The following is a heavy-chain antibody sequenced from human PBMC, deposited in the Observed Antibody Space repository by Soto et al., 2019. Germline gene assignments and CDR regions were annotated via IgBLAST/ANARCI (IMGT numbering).Heavy chain of an antibody. CDR2: IYHSGST. Sequence: SVTMSLTCTLARGSISSSSYYWGWICQPPGKGPEWIGSIYHSGSTYYNPSFKSRVTISVDTSKNQFSLKLNSVIAAGTAVYFCAESGSYNIHGLGVWGQGTTVT. D-gene: IGHD3-10*01. J-gene: IGHJ6*02. V-gene: IGHV4-39*01. CDR3: AESGSYNIHGLGV. CDR1: RGSISSSSYY.